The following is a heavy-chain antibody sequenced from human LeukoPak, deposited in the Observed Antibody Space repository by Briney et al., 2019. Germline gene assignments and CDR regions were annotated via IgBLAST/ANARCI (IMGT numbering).Heavy chain of an antibody. CDR2: IYHTGST. Sequence: SETLSLTCTVSGGSISNYYWSWIRQPPGKGLECIGYIYHTGSTSYNPSLMSRVTISVDTSKNQFSLKLSSVTGADTAVYYCASAGASSGYSPLHYWGQGTLVTVSS. CDR1: GGSISNYY. CDR3: ASAGASSGYSPLHY. D-gene: IGHD3-22*01. J-gene: IGHJ4*02. V-gene: IGHV4-59*01.